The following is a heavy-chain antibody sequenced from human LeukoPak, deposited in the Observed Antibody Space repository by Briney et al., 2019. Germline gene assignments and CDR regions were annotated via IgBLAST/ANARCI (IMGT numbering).Heavy chain of an antibody. J-gene: IGHJ4*02. CDR1: GFTFSSYA. D-gene: IGHD3-10*01. CDR3: AKGAPDYYGSGSYVDY. V-gene: IGHV3-23*01. CDR2: ISGSGGST. Sequence: GGSLRLSCAASGFTFSSYAMSWVRQAPGKGLEWVSAISGSGGSTYYADSVKGRFTISRDNSKNTLYLQMNSLRAEDTAVYYCAKGAPDYYGSGSYVDYWGQGTLVTISS.